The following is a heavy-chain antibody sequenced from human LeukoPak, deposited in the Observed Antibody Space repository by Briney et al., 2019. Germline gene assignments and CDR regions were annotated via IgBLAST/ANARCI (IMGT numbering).Heavy chain of an antibody. CDR2: KYYSGRT. CDR3: ARGGYYGSGNDFRFDP. D-gene: IGHD3-10*01. J-gene: IGHJ5*02. V-gene: IGHV4-59*01. CDR1: GASISSYY. Sequence: PSETLSLTCTVSGASISSYYWSWIRQPPGKGLEWIGYKYYSGRTNYNPSLKSRVTISVDTSKSQFSLKLSSVTAADTAIYYCARGGYYGSGNDFRFDPWGQGTLVTVSS.